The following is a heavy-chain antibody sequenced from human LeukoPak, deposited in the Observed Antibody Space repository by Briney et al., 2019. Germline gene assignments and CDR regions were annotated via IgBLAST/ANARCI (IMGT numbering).Heavy chain of an antibody. D-gene: IGHD2-15*01. J-gene: IGHJ6*02. V-gene: IGHV3-20*04. CDR2: INWNGGST. Sequence: GGSLRLSCAVSGFTFDDYGMSWVRQAPGKGREWVSGINWNGGSTGYVDSVKGRFTISRDNAKNSLYLQMNSLRAEDTALYYCARVRSGLHMDVWGQGTTVTVSS. CDR1: GFTFDDYG. CDR3: ARVRSGLHMDV.